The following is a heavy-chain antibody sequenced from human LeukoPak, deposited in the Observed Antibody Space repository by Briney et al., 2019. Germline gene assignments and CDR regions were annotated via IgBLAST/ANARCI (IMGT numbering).Heavy chain of an antibody. CDR2: INHSGST. V-gene: IGHV4-34*01. CDR1: GGSFSGYY. J-gene: IGHJ4*02. D-gene: IGHD6-19*01. CDR3: ARASSGWYGGSFDLDY. Sequence: SETLYLTCAVYGGSFSGYYWSWIRQPPGKGLEWIGEINHSGSTNYNPSLKSRVTISVDTSKNQFSLKLSSVTAADTAVYYCARASSGWYGGSFDLDYWGQGTLVTVSS.